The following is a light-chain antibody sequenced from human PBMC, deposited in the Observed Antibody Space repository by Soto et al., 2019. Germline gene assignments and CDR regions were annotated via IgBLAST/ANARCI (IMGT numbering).Light chain of an antibody. CDR2: AAS. CDR3: QQLNSFPFI. CDR1: QAIDTY. Sequence: DIQLTQSPSFLSASVGDRVTITCRASQAIDTYLAWYQQKPGKAPKLLIYAASLLQSWVPSRFSGSGSGTEFTLTINSLQPEDFASYYCQQLNSFPFIFGQGTRLEIK. J-gene: IGKJ5*01. V-gene: IGKV1-9*01.